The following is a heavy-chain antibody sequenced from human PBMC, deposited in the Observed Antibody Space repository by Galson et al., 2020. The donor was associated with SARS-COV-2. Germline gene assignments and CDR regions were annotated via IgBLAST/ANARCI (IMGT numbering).Heavy chain of an antibody. CDR3: ARGVLLWFRELSDWFDP. D-gene: IGHD3-10*01. CDR1: GYTFTSYG. J-gene: IGHJ5*02. V-gene: IGHV1-18*01. Sequence: ASVKVSCKASGYTFTSYGISWVRQAPGQGLEWMGWISAYNGNTNYAQKLQGRVTMTTDTSTSTAYMELRSLRSDDTAVYYCARGVLLWFRELSDWFDPWGQGTLVTVSS. CDR2: ISAYNGNT.